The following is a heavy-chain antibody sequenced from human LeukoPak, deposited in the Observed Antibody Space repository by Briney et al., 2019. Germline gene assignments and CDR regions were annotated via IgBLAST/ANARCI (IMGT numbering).Heavy chain of an antibody. CDR2: MRYDESNE. CDR1: GFTFSSYG. J-gene: IGHJ4*02. CDR3: AKESTAYSSGWDPALDY. D-gene: IGHD6-19*01. V-gene: IGHV3-30*02. Sequence: GGSLRLSCAASGFTFSSYGMHWVRQAPDEGLEWMAFMRYDESNEYYADSLKGRFTISRDNSKNTLYLQMNSLRAEDTAVYYCAKESTAYSSGWDPALDYWGQGTLVTVSA.